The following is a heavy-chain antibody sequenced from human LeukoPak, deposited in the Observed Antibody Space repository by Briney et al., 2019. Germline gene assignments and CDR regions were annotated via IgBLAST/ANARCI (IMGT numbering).Heavy chain of an antibody. D-gene: IGHD4-17*01. V-gene: IGHV3-48*01. CDR3: ARSYGASDY. CDR1: GFTFSIYI. Sequence: GGSLRLSCAASGFTFSIYIIKSGRQAPGKGLEWLSYISSSGSTIYYADSVKGRFTVSRDSAKNSLYLQMNNLRADDTAVYFCARSYGASDYWGQGTLVTVSS. CDR2: ISSSGSTI. J-gene: IGHJ4*02.